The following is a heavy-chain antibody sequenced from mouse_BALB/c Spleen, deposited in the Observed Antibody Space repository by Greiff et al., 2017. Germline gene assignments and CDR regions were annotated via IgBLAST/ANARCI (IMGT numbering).Heavy chain of an antibody. CDR3: ARVGGNYAMDY. V-gene: IGHV5-6-3*01. D-gene: IGHD1-1*01. CDR1: GFTFSSYG. CDR2: INSNGGST. J-gene: IGHJ4*01. Sequence: DVKLVESGGGLVQPGGSLKLSCAASGFTFSSYGMSWVRQTPDKRLELVATINSNGGSTYYPDSVKGRFTISRDNAKNTLYLQMSSLKSEDTAMYYCARVGGNYAMDYWGQGTSVTVSS.